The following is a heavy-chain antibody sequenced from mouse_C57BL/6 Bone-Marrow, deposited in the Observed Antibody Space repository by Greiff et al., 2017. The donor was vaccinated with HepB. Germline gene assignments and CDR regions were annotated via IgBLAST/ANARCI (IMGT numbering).Heavy chain of an antibody. Sequence: QVQLQQPGAELVKPGASVKLSCKASGYTFTSYWMHWVKQRPGQGLEWIGMIHPNSGSTNYNEKFKSKATLTVDKSSSTAYMQLSSLTSEDSTVYYCARSNWAYFDYWGQGTTLTVSS. CDR3: ARSNWAYFDY. J-gene: IGHJ2*01. V-gene: IGHV1-64*01. CDR1: GYTFTSYW. CDR2: IHPNSGST. D-gene: IGHD4-1*01.